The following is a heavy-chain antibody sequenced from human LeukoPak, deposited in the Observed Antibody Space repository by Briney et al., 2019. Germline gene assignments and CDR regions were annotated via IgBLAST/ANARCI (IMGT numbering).Heavy chain of an antibody. J-gene: IGHJ4*02. Sequence: GGSLRLSCAASGFTFSSYAVHWVRQAPGKGLEWVAVISYDGSNKYYADSVKGRFTISRDNSKNTLYLQMNSLRAEDTAVYYCATKSGYGDDYWGQGTLVTVSS. D-gene: IGHD4-17*01. V-gene: IGHV3-30-3*01. CDR1: GFTFSSYA. CDR2: ISYDGSNK. CDR3: ATKSGYGDDY.